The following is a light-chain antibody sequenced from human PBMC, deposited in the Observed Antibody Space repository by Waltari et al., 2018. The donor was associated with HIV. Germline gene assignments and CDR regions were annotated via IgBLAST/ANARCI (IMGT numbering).Light chain of an antibody. CDR3: QQYVRSPRT. CDR2: GAS. CDR1: QTIRSNY. J-gene: IGKJ1*01. V-gene: IGKV3-20*01. Sequence: EIVLTQSPCTLSLSPGERATLSCRASQTIRSNYIAWYQHKFGQAPRLLIYGASSRATGIPDRFSGSGSGTNFTLTISRLEPGDFGVYYCQQYVRSPRTFGRGTKVEI.